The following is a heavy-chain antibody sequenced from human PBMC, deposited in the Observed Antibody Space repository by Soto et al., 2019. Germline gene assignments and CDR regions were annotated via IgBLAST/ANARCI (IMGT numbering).Heavy chain of an antibody. CDR1: GYTFTGYY. D-gene: IGHD3-10*01. Sequence: ASVKVSCKASGYTFTGYYMHWVRQAPGQGLEWMGWINPNSGGTNYAQKFQGRVTMTRDTSISTAYMELSRLRSDDTAVYYCARXWFGELFDRPGSGVPSYWGQGTLVTVSS. V-gene: IGHV1-2*02. CDR3: ARXWFGELFDRPGSGVPSY. CDR2: INPNSGGT. J-gene: IGHJ4*02.